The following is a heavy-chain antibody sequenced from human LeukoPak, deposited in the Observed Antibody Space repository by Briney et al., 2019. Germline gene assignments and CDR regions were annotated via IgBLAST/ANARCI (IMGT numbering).Heavy chain of an antibody. CDR3: ARVSSGWYYFDY. V-gene: IGHV4-38-2*02. CDR1: GYSISSGYY. CDR2: IYHSGST. D-gene: IGHD6-19*01. J-gene: IGHJ4*02. Sequence: SETLSLTCTVSGYSISSGYYWGWIRQPPGKGLEWIGSIYHSGSTYYSPSLRSRVTVSLDTYKNQFSLKLSSVTAADTALYYCARVSSGWYYFDYWGQGTLVTVSS.